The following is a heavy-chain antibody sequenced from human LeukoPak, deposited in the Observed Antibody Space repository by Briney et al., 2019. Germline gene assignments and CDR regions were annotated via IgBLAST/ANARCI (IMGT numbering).Heavy chain of an antibody. Sequence: PGGSLRLSCAASGFTFSSYSMNWVRQAPGKGLEWVSSISSSSSYIYYADSVKGRFTISRDNAKNSLYLQMNSLRAEDTAVYYCAKDKNVDTAMVGFDYRGQGTLVTVSS. CDR1: GFTFSSYS. CDR3: AKDKNVDTAMVGFDY. V-gene: IGHV3-21*04. D-gene: IGHD5-18*01. CDR2: ISSSSSYI. J-gene: IGHJ4*02.